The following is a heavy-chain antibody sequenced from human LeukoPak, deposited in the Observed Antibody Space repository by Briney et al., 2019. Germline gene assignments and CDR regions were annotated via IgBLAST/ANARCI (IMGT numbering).Heavy chain of an antibody. J-gene: IGHJ4*02. CDR3: ATSRAQTLAYCGGDCYSGFDY. D-gene: IGHD2-21*02. CDR2: INPDSGGT. V-gene: IGHV1-2*02. CDR1: GYTFPAYY. Sequence: GASVKVSCKASGYTFPAYYMHWVRQALGQGLDWLGWINPDSGGTNYAQKFQGRVTMTRDPSISTAYMELSWLRSDDTAMYYCATSRAQTLAYCGGDCYSGFDYWGQGTLVSVSS.